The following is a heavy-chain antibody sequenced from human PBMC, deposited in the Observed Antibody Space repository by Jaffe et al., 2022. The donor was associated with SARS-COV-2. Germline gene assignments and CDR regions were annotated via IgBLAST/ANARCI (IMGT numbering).Heavy chain of an antibody. CDR1: GFTFSSYW. D-gene: IGHD2-2*01. V-gene: IGHV3-74*01. J-gene: IGHJ5*02. CDR2: INGDGGGT. Sequence: EVQLVESGGGLVQPGGSLRLSCAASGFTFSSYWMHWVRQAPGRGLVWVSRINGDGGGTSYADSVKGRFTISRDNAKNTLYLQMNSLRAEDTAVYYCARGGPYASQVDPWGQGTLVTVSS. CDR3: ARGGPYASQVDP.